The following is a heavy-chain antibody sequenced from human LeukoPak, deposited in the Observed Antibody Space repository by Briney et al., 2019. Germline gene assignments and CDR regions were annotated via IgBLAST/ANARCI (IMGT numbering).Heavy chain of an antibody. J-gene: IGHJ4*02. V-gene: IGHV4-59*01. CDR1: GGSISSYY. CDR2: IYYSGST. CDR3: ARARGGSYYRSFDY. D-gene: IGHD1-26*01. Sequence: SETLSLTCTVSGGSISSYYWSWIRQSPGKGLEWIGYIYYSGSTNYNPSLKSRVTISVDTSKNQFSLKLSSVTAADTAVYYCARARGGSYYRSFDYWGQGTLVTVSS.